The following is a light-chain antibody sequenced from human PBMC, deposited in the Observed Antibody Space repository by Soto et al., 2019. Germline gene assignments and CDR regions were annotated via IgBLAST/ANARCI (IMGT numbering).Light chain of an antibody. Sequence: DIRMTQSPSTLSASVGDRVTITCRASQNIRSWLAWYQQKTGKAPELLIHSASGLESGVPSSFSGSGSGTEFTLTISSLQPDDFATYYLQEYNGNSGLSFGGGTKVEIK. CDR1: QNIRSW. J-gene: IGKJ4*01. V-gene: IGKV1-5*03. CDR2: SAS. CDR3: QEYNGNSGLS.